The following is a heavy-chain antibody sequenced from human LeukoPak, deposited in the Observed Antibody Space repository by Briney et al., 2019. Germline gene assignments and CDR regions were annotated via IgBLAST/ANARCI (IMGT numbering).Heavy chain of an antibody. J-gene: IGHJ4*02. CDR1: GFTFSSYG. V-gene: IGHV3-33*01. CDR3: AVGYYDSSGADY. D-gene: IGHD3-22*01. Sequence: PGRSLRLSCAASGFTFSSYGMHWVRQAPGKGLEWVAVIWYDGSNKYYADSVKGRFTISRDNSKSTLYLQMNSLRAEDTAVYYCAVGYYDSSGADYWGQGTLVTVSS. CDR2: IWYDGSNK.